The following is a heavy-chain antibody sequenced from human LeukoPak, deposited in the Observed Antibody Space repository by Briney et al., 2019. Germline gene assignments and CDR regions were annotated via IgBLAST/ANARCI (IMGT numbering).Heavy chain of an antibody. CDR3: AKASAMIVVVSKHFDY. J-gene: IGHJ4*02. CDR1: GFTFSSYV. D-gene: IGHD3-22*01. V-gene: IGHV3-23*01. Sequence: AGGSLRLSCAASGFTFSSYVMSWVRQAPGKGLEWVSAISGSGGSPYYADSVKGRFTISRDNSKNTLYLQMNSLRAEDTAVYYCAKASAMIVVVSKHFDYWGQGTLVTVSS. CDR2: ISGSGGSP.